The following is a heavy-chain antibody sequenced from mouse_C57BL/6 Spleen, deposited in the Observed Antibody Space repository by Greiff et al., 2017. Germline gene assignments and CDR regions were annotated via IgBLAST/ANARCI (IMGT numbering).Heavy chain of an antibody. Sequence: VQLQQSGPELVKPGASVKISCKASGYTFTDYYMNWVKQSHGKSLEWIGDINPNNGGTSYNQKFKGKATLTVDKSSSTAYMELRSLTSEDSAVYYCARSLGRWYFDVWGTGTTVTVSS. CDR2: INPNNGGT. CDR3: ARSLGRWYFDV. V-gene: IGHV1-26*01. D-gene: IGHD4-1*01. J-gene: IGHJ1*03. CDR1: GYTFTDYY.